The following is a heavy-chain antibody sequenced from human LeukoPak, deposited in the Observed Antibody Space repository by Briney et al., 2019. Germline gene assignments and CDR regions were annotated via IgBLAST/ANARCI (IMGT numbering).Heavy chain of an antibody. J-gene: IGHJ5*02. CDR1: GFTFSSYW. CDR3: ARDYYGP. Sequence: GGSLRLSCAASGFTFSSYWMRWVRQAPGKGLEWVSSIYSRGSTSYVDSVKGRFTISRDNSKNTLFLQMNSLRVEDTAVYYCARDYYGPWGQGTLVTVSS. V-gene: IGHV3-66*03. CDR2: IYSRGST. D-gene: IGHD1-26*01.